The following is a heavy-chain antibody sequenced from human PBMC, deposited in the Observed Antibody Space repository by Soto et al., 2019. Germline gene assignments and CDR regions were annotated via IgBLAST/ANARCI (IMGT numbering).Heavy chain of an antibody. V-gene: IGHV1-18*01. CDR2: ISAYNGNT. D-gene: IGHD2-2*02. Sequence: ASVKVSCKASGGTFSSYAISWVRQAPGQGLEWMGWISAYNGNTNYAQKLQGRVTMTTDTSTSTAYMELRSLRSDDTAVYYCARGYCSSTSCYRRWFDPWGQGTRVTVSS. CDR3: ARGYCSSTSCYRRWFDP. J-gene: IGHJ5*02. CDR1: GGTFSSYA.